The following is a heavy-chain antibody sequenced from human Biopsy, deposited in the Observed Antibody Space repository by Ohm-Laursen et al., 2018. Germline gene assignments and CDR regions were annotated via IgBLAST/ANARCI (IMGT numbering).Heavy chain of an antibody. J-gene: IGHJ6*02. Sequence: SDTLSLTCTVSGGSISSDYWSWIRQTPGKGLEWIGYIYYSGCTNYNPSLKSRVTISVDTSKNQFSLRLNSVTAADTAVYYCARATNSTGWPYYYFYGMDVWGQGTTVTVSS. CDR1: GGSISSDY. CDR3: ARATNSTGWPYYYFYGMDV. D-gene: IGHD2/OR15-2a*01. V-gene: IGHV4-59*07. CDR2: IYYSGCT.